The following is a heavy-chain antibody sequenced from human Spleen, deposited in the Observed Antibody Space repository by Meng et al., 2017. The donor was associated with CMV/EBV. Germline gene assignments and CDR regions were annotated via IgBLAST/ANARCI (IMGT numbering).Heavy chain of an antibody. Sequence: GESLKISCAASGFTFSSYAMSWVRQAPGKGLEWVSAISGSGGSTYYADSVKGRFTISRDNSKNTLYLQMNSLRAEDTAVYYCAKARNYDYYGMDVWGQGTTVTVSS. CDR2: ISGSGGST. J-gene: IGHJ6*02. V-gene: IGHV3-23*01. CDR1: GFTFSSYA. CDR3: AKARNYDYYGMDV.